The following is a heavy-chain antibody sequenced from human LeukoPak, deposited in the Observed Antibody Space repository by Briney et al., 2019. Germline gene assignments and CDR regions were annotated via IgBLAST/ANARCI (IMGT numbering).Heavy chain of an antibody. CDR1: GYTFTGYY. D-gene: IGHD1-1*01. Sequence: GASVKVSYKASGYTFTGYYMHWVRQAPEQGLEWMGWINPNSGGTNYAQKFQGRVTMTRDTSISTAYMELSRLRSDDTAVYYCARLQDDRTDKPIDYWGQGTLVTVSS. J-gene: IGHJ4*02. CDR3: ARLQDDRTDKPIDY. CDR2: INPNSGGT. V-gene: IGHV1-2*02.